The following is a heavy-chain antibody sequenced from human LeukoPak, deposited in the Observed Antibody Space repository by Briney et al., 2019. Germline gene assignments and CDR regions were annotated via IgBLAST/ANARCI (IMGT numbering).Heavy chain of an antibody. CDR2: IYGDGSGT. V-gene: IGHV3-74*01. CDR3: AELGITMIGGV. J-gene: IGHJ6*04. CDR1: GFTFSNYW. D-gene: IGHD3-10*02. Sequence: GGSLRLSCAASGFTFSNYWMHWVRQAPGKGLVWVSLIYGDGSGTAYADSVKGRFTISRDNAKNSLYLQMNSLRAEDTAVYYCAELGITMIGGVWGKGTTVTISS.